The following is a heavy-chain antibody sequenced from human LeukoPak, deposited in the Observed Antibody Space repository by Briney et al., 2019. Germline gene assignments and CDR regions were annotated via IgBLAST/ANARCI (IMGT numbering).Heavy chain of an antibody. D-gene: IGHD5-24*01. J-gene: IGHJ4*02. CDR1: GYDFTAYW. CDR3: ARHYSYNWFGY. V-gene: IGHV5-51*01. Sequence: GESLKISCKGSGYDFTAYWIALVRQRPGKGLEWMGNINAGNSQTTDSPSFQGQVTISVDKSISTAYLQLRSLKASDTAIYYCARHYSYNWFGYWGQGSPVTVSS. CDR2: INAGNSQT.